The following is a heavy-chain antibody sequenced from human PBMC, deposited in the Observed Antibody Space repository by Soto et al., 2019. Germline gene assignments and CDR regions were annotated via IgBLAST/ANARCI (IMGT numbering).Heavy chain of an antibody. V-gene: IGHV3-30*18. CDR1: GFTFSSYG. J-gene: IGHJ6*02. CDR2: ISYDGSNK. Sequence: QVQLVESGGGVVQPGRSLRLSCAASGFTFSSYGMHWVRQAPGKGLERVAVISYDGSNKYYADSVKGRFTISRDNSKNTLYLQMNSLRAEDTAVYYCAKEDSPYYYDYGMDVWGQGTTVTVSS. CDR3: AKEDSPYYYDYGMDV.